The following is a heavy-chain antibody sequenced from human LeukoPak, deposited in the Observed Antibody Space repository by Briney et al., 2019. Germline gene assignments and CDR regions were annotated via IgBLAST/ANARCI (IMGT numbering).Heavy chain of an antibody. CDR1: GFTFSSYS. Sequence: GGSLRLSCAASGFTFSSYSMNWVRQAPGNGLEWVSSISSSSSYIYYADSVKGRFTISRDNVKNSRYLQMDSLGAEDTALYYCAKTRQQLAPTYYFDYWGQGTLVTVSS. J-gene: IGHJ4*02. D-gene: IGHD6-13*01. CDR2: ISSSSSYI. V-gene: IGHV3-21*01. CDR3: AKTRQQLAPTYYFDY.